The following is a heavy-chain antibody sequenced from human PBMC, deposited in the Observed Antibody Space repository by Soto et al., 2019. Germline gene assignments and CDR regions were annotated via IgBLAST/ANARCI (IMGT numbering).Heavy chain of an antibody. V-gene: IGHV3-30*03. CDR2: ISYDGSDR. D-gene: IGHD2-15*01. CDR3: ARSTYCNGGSCYPQY. CDR1: GFTFSDYG. J-gene: IGHJ4*02. Sequence: GGSLRLSCEVPGFTFSDYGFHWVRQAPGKGLEWVAMISYDGSDRYYRDSVQGRFTISRDGSKNTVFLQMNSLRTEDTAMYYCARSTYCNGGSCYPQYWGPGTLVTVSS.